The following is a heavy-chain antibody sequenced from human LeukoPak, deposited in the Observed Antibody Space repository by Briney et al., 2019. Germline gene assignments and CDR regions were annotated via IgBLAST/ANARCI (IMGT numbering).Heavy chain of an antibody. CDR2: IRYDGSNK. V-gene: IGHV3-30*02. CDR1: GFTFSSYS. CDR3: AKDRITMIVVDAFDI. Sequence: PGGSLRLSCAASGFTFSSYSMNWVRQAPGKGLEWVAFIRYDGSNKYYADSVKGRFTISRDNSKNTLYLQMNSLRAEDTAVYYCAKDRITMIVVDAFDIWGQGTMVTVSS. D-gene: IGHD3-22*01. J-gene: IGHJ3*02.